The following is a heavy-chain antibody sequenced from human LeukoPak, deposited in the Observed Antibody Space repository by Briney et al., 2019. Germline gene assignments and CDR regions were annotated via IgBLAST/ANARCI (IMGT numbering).Heavy chain of an antibody. V-gene: IGHV4-4*07. Sequence: SETLSLTCTVSGGSISSYYWSWIRQPAGKGLEWIGRIYTSGSTNYNPSLKSRVTMSVDTSKNQFSLKLSSVTAADTAVYYCARDSRGCSSTSCYGNWFDHWGQGTLVTVSS. J-gene: IGHJ5*02. D-gene: IGHD2-2*01. CDR2: IYTSGST. CDR1: GGSISSYY. CDR3: ARDSRGCSSTSCYGNWFDH.